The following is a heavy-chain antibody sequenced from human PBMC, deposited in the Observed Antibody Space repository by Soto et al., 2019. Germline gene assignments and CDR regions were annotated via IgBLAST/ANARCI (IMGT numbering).Heavy chain of an antibody. D-gene: IGHD3-10*01. CDR2: IIPIFGTP. CDR1: GGIFSTYA. CDR3: ARDRDDYGSGNYYNRIDV. J-gene: IGHJ4*02. V-gene: IGHV1-69*01. Sequence: QVQLVQSGAEVKKPGSSVKVSCKASGGIFSTYAISWLRQAPGQGLEWMGGIIPIFGTPNYAQRFQGRVNITADEYTRTAYMELSRLRSEDTAVYYCARDRDDYGSGNYYNRIDVWGQGTLVTVSS.